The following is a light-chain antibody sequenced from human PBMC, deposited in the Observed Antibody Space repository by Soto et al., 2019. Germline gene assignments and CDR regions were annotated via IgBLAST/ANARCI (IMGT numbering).Light chain of an antibody. CDR3: QQFGYSLWT. CDR2: GAS. CDR1: QSISSDY. J-gene: IGKJ1*01. V-gene: IGKV3-20*01. Sequence: EIVLTQSPGTLSLSPGERATLSCRASQSISSDYLVWYQQKPAQAPRLLIYGASTRAAGIPDRFSGGGSGTDFTLTINRLEPDDFAVYYCQQFGYSLWTFGQGTKVDIK.